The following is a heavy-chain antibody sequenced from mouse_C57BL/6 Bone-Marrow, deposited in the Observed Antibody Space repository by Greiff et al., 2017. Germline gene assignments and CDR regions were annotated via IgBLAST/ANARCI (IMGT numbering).Heavy chain of an antibody. V-gene: IGHV2-2*01. Sequence: VQLQQSGPGLVQPSQSLSITCTVSGFSLTSYGVHWVRQSPGKGLEWLGVIWSGGSTDYNAAFISRLSISKDNSKSQVFFKMSSLQADDTAIYYCAQRQLRLRDWGEGTLVTVSA. J-gene: IGHJ3*01. CDR3: AQRQLRLRD. CDR2: IWSGGST. CDR1: GFSLTSYG. D-gene: IGHD3-2*02.